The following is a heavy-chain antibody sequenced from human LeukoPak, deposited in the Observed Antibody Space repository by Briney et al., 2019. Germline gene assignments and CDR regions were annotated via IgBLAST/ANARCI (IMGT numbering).Heavy chain of an antibody. CDR3: AREFRYSFDSSGYSLGLDH. CDR1: GYTFFNNY. V-gene: IGHV1-46*01. CDR2: INPAGGST. D-gene: IGHD3-22*01. Sequence: ASVKASCKASGYTFFNNYIHWVRQAPGQGLEWMGIINPAGGSTSYAQKFQGRVTLTRDTSTSTVFMELSSLTSEDTAAYYCAREFRYSFDSSGYSLGLDHWGQGTLVTVSS. J-gene: IGHJ5*02.